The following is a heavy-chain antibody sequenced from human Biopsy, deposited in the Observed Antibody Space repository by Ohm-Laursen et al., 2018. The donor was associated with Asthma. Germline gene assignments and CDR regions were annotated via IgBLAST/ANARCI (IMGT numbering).Heavy chain of an antibody. CDR3: ARAQDYYDSRGYYRSFDY. CDR1: GGAIDSGAYY. V-gene: IGHV4-31*03. Sequence: TLSLTCTVSGGAIDSGAYYWSWIRQHPGKGLEWIGFTYYSGSTYYNPSLKSRVSISIDTSKNQFSLKLSSVTAADTAVYYCARAQDYYDSRGYYRSFDYWGQGTLVTVSS. CDR2: TYYSGST. J-gene: IGHJ4*02. D-gene: IGHD3-22*01.